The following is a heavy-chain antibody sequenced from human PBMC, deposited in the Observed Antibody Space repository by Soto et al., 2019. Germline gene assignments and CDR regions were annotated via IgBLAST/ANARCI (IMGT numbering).Heavy chain of an antibody. CDR2: TWYDGSNK. D-gene: IGHD3-16*01. V-gene: IGHV3-33*01. J-gene: IGHJ6*02. CDR1: GFTFSSYG. CDR3: ERGADGHYYYGMDV. Sequence: GGSLRLSCAASGFTFSSYGMHWVRQAPGKGLEWVAVTWYDGSNKYYADSVKGRFTISRDNSKNTLYLQMNSLRAEDTAVYYCERGADGHYYYGMDVWGQGTTVTVSS.